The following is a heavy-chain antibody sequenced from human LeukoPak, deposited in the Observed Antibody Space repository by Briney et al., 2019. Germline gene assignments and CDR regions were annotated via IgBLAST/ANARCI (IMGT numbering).Heavy chain of an antibody. CDR3: AKSRGVMDTDY. Sequence: GGSLRLSCAASGFTFSSYSMNWVRQAPGKGLEWVSYISSSSSTIYYADSVKGRFTISGDNAKNSLYLQMNSLRAEDTAVYYCAKSRGVMDTDYWGQGTLVTVSS. D-gene: IGHD5-18*01. J-gene: IGHJ4*02. V-gene: IGHV3-48*01. CDR2: ISSSSSTI. CDR1: GFTFSSYS.